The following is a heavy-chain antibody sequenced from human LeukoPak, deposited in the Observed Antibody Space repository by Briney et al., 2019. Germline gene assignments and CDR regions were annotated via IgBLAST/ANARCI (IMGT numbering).Heavy chain of an antibody. CDR3: AREDNGYNTASDYYYYMDV. Sequence: PSETLSLTCTVSGGSISSYYWSWIRQPAGKGLGWIGRIYTSGSTKYNPSLKSRVTMSLDTSKNQLSLKLSSVTAADTAVYFCAREDNGYNTASDYYYYMDVWGKGTTVTVSS. V-gene: IGHV4-4*07. CDR1: GGSISSYY. D-gene: IGHD5-24*01. J-gene: IGHJ6*03. CDR2: IYTSGST.